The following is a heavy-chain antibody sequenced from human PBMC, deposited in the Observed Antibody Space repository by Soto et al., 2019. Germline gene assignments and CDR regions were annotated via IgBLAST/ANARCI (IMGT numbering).Heavy chain of an antibody. CDR1: GLTFSTYG. CDR2: IPYDGSYK. Sequence: QVQLVESGGGVVQPGRSLRLSCAASGLTFSTYGMHWVRQAPGKGLECVAIIPYDGSYKYYVDSVKGRFTISRDNSKNTLYLQMDSLRAEDTAVYYCATLSYGGDDCWGQGTLVTVSS. CDR3: ATLSYGGDDC. J-gene: IGHJ4*02. V-gene: IGHV3-30*03. D-gene: IGHD2-21*01.